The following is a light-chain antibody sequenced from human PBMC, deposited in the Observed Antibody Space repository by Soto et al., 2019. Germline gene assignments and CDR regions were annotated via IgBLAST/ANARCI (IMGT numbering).Light chain of an antibody. V-gene: IGKV3D-15*01. CDR1: KSISSH. J-gene: IGKJ1*01. CDR3: QQYNFLWT. CDR2: GAS. Sequence: EIVMTQSPATLSVSPGEKAILSCRASKSISSHLAWYQQKPGQAPRFLIYGASTRATGIPVRFSGSGSGTEFTLTISSLQSEDFAVYYCQQYNFLWTFGQGTKVEI.